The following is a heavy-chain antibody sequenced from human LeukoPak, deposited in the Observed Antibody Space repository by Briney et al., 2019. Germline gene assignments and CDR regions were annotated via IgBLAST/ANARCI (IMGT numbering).Heavy chain of an antibody. CDR2: INPNSGGT. D-gene: IGHD3-16*01. J-gene: IGHJ5*02. CDR1: GYTFTGYY. CDR3: ARTDVITFGGVIDL. V-gene: IGHV1-2*06. Sequence: GASVKVSCKASGYTFTGYYMHWVRQAPGQGLEWMGRINPNSGGTNYAQKFQGRVTMNRDTSISTAYMELSRLRSDDTAVYYCARTDVITFGGVIDLWGQGTLVTVSS.